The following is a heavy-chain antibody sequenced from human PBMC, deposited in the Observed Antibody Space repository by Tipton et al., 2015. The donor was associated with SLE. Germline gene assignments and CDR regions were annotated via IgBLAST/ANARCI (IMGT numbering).Heavy chain of an antibody. CDR1: GGSFSGYY. J-gene: IGHJ4*02. CDR2: INYSGST. D-gene: IGHD6-6*01. V-gene: IGHV4-34*01. Sequence: GLVKSSETLSLTCGVYGGSFSGYYWSWIRQPPGKGLEWIGEINYSGSTNYNPSLKSRVTISVDTSKNQFSLKLSSVTSADTAVYYCARGRSYSSSSSDFDYWGQGTLVTVSS. CDR3: ARGRSYSSSSSDFDY.